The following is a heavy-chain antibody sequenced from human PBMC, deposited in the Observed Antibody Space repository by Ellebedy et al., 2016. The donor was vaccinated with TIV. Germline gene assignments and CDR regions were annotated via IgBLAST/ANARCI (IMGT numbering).Heavy chain of an antibody. CDR1: GFTFSRYA. CDR3: AKDRPQRYCSGGSCSPFDP. CDR2: ISGSGGST. Sequence: GGSLRLXXAASGFTFSRYAMSWVRQAPGKGREWVSAISGSGGSTYYADCVKGRYTISRDNSKNTLYLQMNSRRAEDTAVYYCAKDRPQRYCSGGSCSPFDPWGQGTLVTVSS. V-gene: IGHV3-23*01. D-gene: IGHD2-15*01. J-gene: IGHJ5*02.